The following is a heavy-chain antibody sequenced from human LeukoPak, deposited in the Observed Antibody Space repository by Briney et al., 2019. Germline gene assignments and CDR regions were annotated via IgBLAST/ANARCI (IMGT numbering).Heavy chain of an antibody. V-gene: IGHV3-21*01. D-gene: IGHD2-15*01. CDR3: ARDRTYCSGGRCYDLFDI. Sequence: GGSLRLSCAASGFAFSSYSMNWVRQAPGKGLEWVSSISSSSSYIYYADSVKGRFTISRDNAKNSLYLQMNSLRAEDTAVYYCARDRTYCSGGRCYDLFDIWGQGTMVTVSS. CDR1: GFAFSSYS. J-gene: IGHJ3*02. CDR2: ISSSSSYI.